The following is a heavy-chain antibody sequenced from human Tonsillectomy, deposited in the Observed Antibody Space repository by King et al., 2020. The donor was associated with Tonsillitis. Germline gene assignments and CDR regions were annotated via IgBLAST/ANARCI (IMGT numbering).Heavy chain of an antibody. D-gene: IGHD6-6*01. CDR3: AEDRRRAARAFDY. V-gene: IGHV3-9*01. CDR1: GFTFDDYA. J-gene: IGHJ4*02. Sequence: VQLVESGGGLVQPGRSLRLSCAASGFTFDDYAMHWVRQAPGKGLEWVSGISWHSGSIGYADSVKGRFTISRDNAKNSLYLQMNSLRAEDTALYYCAEDRRRAARAFDYWGQGTLVTVSS. CDR2: ISWHSGSI.